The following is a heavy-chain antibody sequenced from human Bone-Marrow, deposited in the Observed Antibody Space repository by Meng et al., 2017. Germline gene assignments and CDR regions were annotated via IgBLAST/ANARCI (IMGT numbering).Heavy chain of an antibody. CDR1: GYTFTSYG. D-gene: IGHD3-22*01. CDR2: ISAYNGNT. V-gene: IGHV1-18*01. CDR3: ARASQDYYDSSGQMTDAFDI. Sequence: ASVKVSCKASGYTFTSYGISWVRQAPGQGLEWMGWISAYNGNTNYAQKLQGRVTITTDESTSTAYMELSSLRSEDTAVYYCARASQDYYDSSGQMTDAFDIWGQGTMVTVSS. J-gene: IGHJ3*02.